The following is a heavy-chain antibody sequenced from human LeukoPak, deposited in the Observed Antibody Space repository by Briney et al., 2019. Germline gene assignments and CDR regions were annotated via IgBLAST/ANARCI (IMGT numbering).Heavy chain of an antibody. J-gene: IGHJ4*02. CDR2: IYSGGTT. CDR1: GFTVSSNY. D-gene: IGHD4-17*01. CDR3: ARDSTTVTTDY. Sequence: GGSLRLSCTASGFTVSSNYMSWVRQAPGKGLEWVSVIYSGGTTYYADSVKGRFTISRDNSKNTLYLQMNSLRAEDTAVHYCARDSTTVTTDYWGQGTLVTVSS. V-gene: IGHV3-66*02.